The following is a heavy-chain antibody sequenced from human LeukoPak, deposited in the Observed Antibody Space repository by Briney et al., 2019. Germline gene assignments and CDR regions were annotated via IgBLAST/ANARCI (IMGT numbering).Heavy chain of an antibody. V-gene: IGHV4-4*07. J-gene: IGHJ4*02. Sequence: PSETLSLTCTASSGSLSAYSWSWIRQPAGKGLEWIGRIYTSGSTNYNPSLKSRVTMSADRSKNQFSLKLTSVTAADSAVYYCVRWGGTAFDYWGQGTLVTVSS. CDR1: SGSLSAYS. CDR3: VRWGGTAFDY. CDR2: IYTSGST. D-gene: IGHD3-16*01.